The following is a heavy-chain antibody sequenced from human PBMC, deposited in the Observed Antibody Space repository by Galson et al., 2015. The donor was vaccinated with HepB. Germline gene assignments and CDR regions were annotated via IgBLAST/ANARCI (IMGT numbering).Heavy chain of an antibody. CDR1: GFTFSSYE. CDR3: ARGYSNGYRIDY. CDR2: INTGGDTI. Sequence: SLRLSCAASGFTFSSYEMNWVRQAPGKGLEWVSYINTGGDTIYYADSVKGRFTISRDNAKNSLYLQMNSLRAEDTAVYYCARGYSNGYRIDYWGQGALVTVPS. V-gene: IGHV3-48*03. J-gene: IGHJ4*02. D-gene: IGHD5-18*01.